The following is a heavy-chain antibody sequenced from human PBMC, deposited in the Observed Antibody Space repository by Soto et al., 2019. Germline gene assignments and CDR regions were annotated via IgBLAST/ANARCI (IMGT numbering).Heavy chain of an antibody. J-gene: IGHJ4*02. V-gene: IGHV1-18*01. Sequence: QVQLVQSGAEVKEPGASVKVSCKASGYTLTSYGISWVRQAPGQGLEWMGWISTYNSDTKYAHKFQDRVTMTTDTYTSTAYMERRSLRSDDTAVYYCAREYCSGGSCYGGDYWGQGTLVTVSS. D-gene: IGHD2-15*01. CDR2: ISTYNSDT. CDR3: AREYCSGGSCYGGDY. CDR1: GYTLTSYG.